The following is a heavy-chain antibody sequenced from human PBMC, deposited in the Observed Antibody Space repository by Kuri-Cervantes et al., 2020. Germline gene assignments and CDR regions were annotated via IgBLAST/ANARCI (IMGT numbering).Heavy chain of an antibody. CDR2: ISGSAGST. J-gene: IGHJ4*02. D-gene: IGHD3-10*01. CDR3: AKDAFAMVQGVIIG. CDR1: GFTFSNYA. Sequence: GESLKISCAASGFTFSNYAMSWVRQAPGKGLEWVSGISGSAGSTYYAASVKGRFTISRDNSKNTLYLQMNSLRAEDTAVYYCAKDAFAMVQGVIIGWGQGTLVTVSS. V-gene: IGHV3-23*01.